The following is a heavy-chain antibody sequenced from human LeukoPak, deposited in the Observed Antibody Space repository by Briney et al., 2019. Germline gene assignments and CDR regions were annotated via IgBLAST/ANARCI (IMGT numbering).Heavy chain of an antibody. V-gene: IGHV3-21*01. Sequence: GGSLRLSCAASGFTFSSYSMNWVRQAPGKGLEWVSSISSSSSYIYYADSVKGRFTISRDNAKNSLYLQMNSLRAEDTAVYYCARDQTPLGYCSSTSCPPYDYWGQGTLVTVSS. D-gene: IGHD2-2*01. CDR1: GFTFSSYS. J-gene: IGHJ4*02. CDR3: ARDQTPLGYCSSTSCPPYDY. CDR2: ISSSSSYI.